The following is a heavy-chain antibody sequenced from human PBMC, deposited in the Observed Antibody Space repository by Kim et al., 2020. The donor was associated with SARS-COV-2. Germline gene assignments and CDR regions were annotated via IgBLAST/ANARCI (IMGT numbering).Heavy chain of an antibody. J-gene: IGHJ4*02. Sequence: TYADSVRGRFTISRDNAKSTLYLQMDSLRAEDTAVYYCARATNINSRFDYRGPGSLVTVSS. D-gene: IGHD5-18*01. CDR3: ARATNINSRFDY. V-gene: IGHV3-74*01.